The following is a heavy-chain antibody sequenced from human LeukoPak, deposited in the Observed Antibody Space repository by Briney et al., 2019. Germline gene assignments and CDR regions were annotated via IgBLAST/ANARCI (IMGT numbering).Heavy chain of an antibody. D-gene: IGHD3-16*01. CDR1: GFTFSSYA. J-gene: IGHJ4*02. Sequence: GGSLRLSCAASGFTFSSYAMHWVRQAPGKGLEWVAVISYDGSNKYYADSVKGRFTISRDNAKNSLYLQMNSLRDEDTAVYYCARDLGGATDYWGQGTLVTVSS. CDR3: ARDLGGATDY. V-gene: IGHV3-30*04. CDR2: ISYDGSNK.